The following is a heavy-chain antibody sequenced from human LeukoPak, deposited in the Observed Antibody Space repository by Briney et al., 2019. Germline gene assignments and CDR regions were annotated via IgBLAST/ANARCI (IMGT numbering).Heavy chain of an antibody. CDR1: GGSISSSSYY. J-gene: IGHJ4*02. D-gene: IGHD3-3*01. Sequence: SETLSLTCTVSGGSISSSSYYWGWIRQPPGKGLEWIGSIYYSGSTYYNPSLKSRVTISVDTSKNQFSLKLSSLTAADTAVYYCARPIWSGAGYYFDYWGQGTLVTVSS. V-gene: IGHV4-39*01. CDR2: IYYSGST. CDR3: ARPIWSGAGYYFDY.